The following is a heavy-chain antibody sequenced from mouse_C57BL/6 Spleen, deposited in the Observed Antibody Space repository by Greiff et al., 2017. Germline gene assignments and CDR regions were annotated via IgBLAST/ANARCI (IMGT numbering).Heavy chain of an antibody. D-gene: IGHD3-1*01. CDR3: ARSGSPYFDY. Sequence: VQLKESGGGLVKPGGSLKLSCAASGFTFSDYGIHWVRQAPEKGLEWVAYISSGSSTIYYADTVKGRFTISRDNAKNTLFLQMTSLRSEDTAMYYCARSGSPYFDYWGQGTTLTVSS. CDR2: ISSGSSTI. V-gene: IGHV5-17*01. J-gene: IGHJ2*01. CDR1: GFTFSDYG.